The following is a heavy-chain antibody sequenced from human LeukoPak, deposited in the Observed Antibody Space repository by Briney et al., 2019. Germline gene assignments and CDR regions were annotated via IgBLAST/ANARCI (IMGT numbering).Heavy chain of an antibody. CDR1: GGSISSSSYY. D-gene: IGHD3-9*01. V-gene: IGHV4-39*01. CDR2: IYYSGST. CDR3: ARFALRYFDWLLSGGESAGY. Sequence: SETLSLTCSVSGGSISSSSYYWGWIRQPPGKGLEWIGSIYYSGSTYYNPSLKSRVTISVDTSKNQFSLKLSSVTAADTAVYYCARFALRYFDWLLSGGESAGYWGQGTLVTVSS. J-gene: IGHJ4*02.